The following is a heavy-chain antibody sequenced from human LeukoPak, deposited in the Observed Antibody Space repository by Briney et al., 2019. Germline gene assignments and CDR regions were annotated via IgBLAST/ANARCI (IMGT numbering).Heavy chain of an antibody. J-gene: IGHJ4*02. CDR3: ARRIRSSAIDY. D-gene: IGHD3-3*02. Sequence: SETLSLTCGVYGGSFSDYYWNWIRQPPGKGLEWIGEIIHSGNTNYNPSLKSRVTISVDRSKNQFSLKLSSVTAADTAVYYCARRIRSSAIDYWGQGTLVTVSS. CDR2: IIHSGNT. V-gene: IGHV4-34*12. CDR1: GGSFSDYY.